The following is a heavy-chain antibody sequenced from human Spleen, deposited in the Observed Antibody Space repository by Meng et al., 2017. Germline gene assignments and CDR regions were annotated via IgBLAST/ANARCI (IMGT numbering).Heavy chain of an antibody. CDR2: IIPIFGTA. J-gene: IGHJ5*02. V-gene: IGHV1-69*06. CDR1: GYTCTSYA. Sequence: VQSVHAFKNPGALVKVSCKASGYTCTSYAISWVRQAPGQGLEWMGGIIPIFGTANYAQKFQGRVTITADKSTSTAYMELSSLRSEDTAVYYCARVDVVVVAATLRELEFDPWGQGTLVTVSS. CDR3: ARVDVVVVAATLRELEFDP. D-gene: IGHD2-15*01.